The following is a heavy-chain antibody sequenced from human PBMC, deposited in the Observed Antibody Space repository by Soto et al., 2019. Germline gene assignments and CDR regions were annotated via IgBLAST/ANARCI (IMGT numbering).Heavy chain of an antibody. CDR1: GFTFSSYS. CDR3: ARARSYYDFWSSPFDY. CDR2: ISSSSSTI. V-gene: IGHV3-48*01. D-gene: IGHD3-3*01. Sequence: GGSLRLSCAASGFTFSSYSMNWVRQAPGKGLEWVSYISSSSSTIYYADSVKGRFTISRDNAKNSLYLQMNSLRAEDTAVYYCARARSYYDFWSSPFDYWGQGTLVTVSS. J-gene: IGHJ4*02.